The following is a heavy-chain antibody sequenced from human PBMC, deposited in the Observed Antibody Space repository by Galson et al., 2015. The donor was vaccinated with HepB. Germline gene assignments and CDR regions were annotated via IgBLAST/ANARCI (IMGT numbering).Heavy chain of an antibody. V-gene: IGHV3-23*01. CDR2: INGNGGGT. Sequence: SLRLSCAASGLTFSRYGMSGVRQAPGKGLEWVSAINGNGGGTYYPVSGSGRFPISRDYSKNTLRLQMNSLRAEDTAVYYCAKDWYSGSGSYFDYWGRGILATVSS. CDR3: AKDWYSGSGSYFDY. CDR1: GLTFSRYG. D-gene: IGHD3-10*01. J-gene: IGHJ4*02.